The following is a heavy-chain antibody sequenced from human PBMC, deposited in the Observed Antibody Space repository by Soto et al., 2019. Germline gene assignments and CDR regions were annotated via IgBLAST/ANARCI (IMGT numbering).Heavy chain of an antibody. CDR3: AKERATTTAFDY. CDR2: ITDNGRST. J-gene: IGHJ4*02. CDR1: GFTFSRDG. V-gene: IGHV3-23*01. Sequence: GGSLRLSCAASGFTFSRDGMSWVRQAPGKGLEWVSLITDNGRSTYYADSVKGRFTISRDNTKNTLFLQMNSLRAEDTAVYYCAKERATTTAFDYWGQGALVTVSS. D-gene: IGHD4-17*01.